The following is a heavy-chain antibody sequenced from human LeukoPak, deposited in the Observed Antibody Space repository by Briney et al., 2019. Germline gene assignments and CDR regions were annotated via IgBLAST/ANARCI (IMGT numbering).Heavy chain of an antibody. CDR2: ISGSGDST. CDR3: AKDRSDNKTWYAGSH. Sequence: PGGSLRLSCAASGFTFSTYAMSWVRQAPGKGLEWVSGISGSGDSTYYADSVKGRFTISRDNSWNTLFLQMSSLRAEDTAAYYCAKDRSDNKTWYAGSHWGQGTLVTVSS. V-gene: IGHV3-23*01. J-gene: IGHJ4*02. D-gene: IGHD2-8*01. CDR1: GFTFSTYA.